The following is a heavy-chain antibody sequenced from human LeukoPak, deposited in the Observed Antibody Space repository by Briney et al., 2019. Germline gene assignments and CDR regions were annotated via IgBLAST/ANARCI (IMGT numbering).Heavy chain of an antibody. Sequence: GGSLRLSCAASGFTFSNFAMSWVRQAPGKGLEWVSYISSSGSTIYYADSVKGRFTISRDNAKNSLYLQMNSLRAEDTAVYYCARVLVPWWEPDSGDAFDIWGQGTMVTVSS. CDR1: GFTFSNFA. D-gene: IGHD2-15*01. J-gene: IGHJ3*02. V-gene: IGHV3-48*03. CDR2: ISSSGSTI. CDR3: ARVLVPWWEPDSGDAFDI.